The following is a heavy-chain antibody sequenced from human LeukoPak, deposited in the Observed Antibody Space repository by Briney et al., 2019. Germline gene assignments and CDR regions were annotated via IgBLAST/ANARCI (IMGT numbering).Heavy chain of an antibody. CDR1: GYTFTSYD. Sequence: SVKVSCKASGYTFTSYDINWVRQAPGQGLEWMGGIIPIFGTANYAQKFQGRVTITADESTSTAYMELSSLRSEDTAVYYCARGFWSGPRAFDIWGQGTMVTVSS. V-gene: IGHV1-69*13. J-gene: IGHJ3*02. CDR3: ARGFWSGPRAFDI. D-gene: IGHD3-3*01. CDR2: IIPIFGTA.